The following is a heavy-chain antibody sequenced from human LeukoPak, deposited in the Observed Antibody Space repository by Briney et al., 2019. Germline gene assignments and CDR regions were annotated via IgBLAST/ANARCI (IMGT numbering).Heavy chain of an antibody. CDR1: GFTFSSYS. D-gene: IGHD6-13*01. J-gene: IGHJ4*02. Sequence: PGGSLRLSCAASGFTFSSYSMNWVRQAPGKGLEWVSSISSSSSTIYYADSVKGRFTISRDNAKNSLYLQMNSLRAEDTAVYYCARESSSSWSPHWGYWGQGTLVTVSS. CDR2: ISSSSSTI. V-gene: IGHV3-48*01. CDR3: ARESSSSWSPHWGY.